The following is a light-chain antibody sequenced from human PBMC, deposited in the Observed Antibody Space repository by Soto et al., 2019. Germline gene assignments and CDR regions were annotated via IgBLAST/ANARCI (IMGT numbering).Light chain of an antibody. Sequence: EIVLTQSPGTLSLSPGERATLSCRASQSVSSYLAWYQQKPGQAPRLLIYDASNRATGIPARFSGSGSGTDFTLTISSLEPEDFAVYYCQQRSNWPLTFGGGTKGDIK. CDR1: QSVSSY. CDR2: DAS. V-gene: IGKV3-11*01. J-gene: IGKJ4*01. CDR3: QQRSNWPLT.